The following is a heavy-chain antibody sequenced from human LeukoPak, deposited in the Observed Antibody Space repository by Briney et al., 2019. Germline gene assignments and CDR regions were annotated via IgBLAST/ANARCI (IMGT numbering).Heavy chain of an antibody. CDR1: GGSFSGYY. D-gene: IGHD6-6*01. V-gene: IGHV4-34*01. CDR2: INHSGST. J-gene: IGHJ4*02. Sequence: SETLSLTCAVYGGSFSGYYWSWIRQPPGKGLEWIGEINHSGSTNYNPSLKSRVTISVDTSKNQFSLKLSAVTAADTAVYYCARRRYSSSAGNDYWGQGTLVTVSS. CDR3: ARRRYSSSAGNDY.